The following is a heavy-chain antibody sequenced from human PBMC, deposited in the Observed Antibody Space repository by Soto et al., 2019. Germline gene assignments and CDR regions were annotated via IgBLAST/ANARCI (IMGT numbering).Heavy chain of an antibody. D-gene: IGHD2-2*01. CDR3: ARLHCDSPNCVPLDP. V-gene: IGHV4-39*01. CDR2: IYYGGRS. CDR1: GGSINDDTYY. J-gene: IGHJ5*02. Sequence: QLQLQESCPGLVKPSETLSLTCTVSGGSINDDTYYWGWIRQPPGKGLGWIGSIYYGGRSSYNTSLDSRVPMAVDTSKKHVSLRLRSVTAADTAVYYCARLHCDSPNCVPLDPLGQGTLVIVSS.